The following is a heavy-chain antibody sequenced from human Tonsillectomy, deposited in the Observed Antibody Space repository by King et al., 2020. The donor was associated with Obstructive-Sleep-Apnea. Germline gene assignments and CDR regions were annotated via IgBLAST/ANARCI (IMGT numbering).Heavy chain of an antibody. Sequence: VQLVESGAEVKKPGASVKVSCKASGYTFTGYYIHWVRQAPGHGLEWMGGINPNSGGTNYAQRFQGRVTMTRDTSTSTAYMELSRLYSDDTAVYYCATVAVATATYYFDYWGQGTLVTVSS. V-gene: IGHV1-2*02. J-gene: IGHJ4*02. CDR2: INPNSGGT. CDR3: ATVAVATATYYFDY. CDR1: GYTFTGYY. D-gene: IGHD4-17*01.